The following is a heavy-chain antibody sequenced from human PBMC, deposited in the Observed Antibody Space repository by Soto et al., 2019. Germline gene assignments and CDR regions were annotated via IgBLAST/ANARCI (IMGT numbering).Heavy chain of an antibody. CDR3: ARGGAAGRGDAIDM. CDR1: GFSFRNQW. V-gene: IGHV3-74*01. D-gene: IGHD3-10*01. J-gene: IGHJ3*02. CDR2: INGDGTRT. Sequence: EVQLEESGGGSVQLGESLRVSCVASGFSFRNQWMHWVRQVAGKGLVWVSRINGDGTRTSYADFMKGRFTVSRDNARNLLFLQLNSLTVDDSGVYHCARGGAAGRGDAIDMWGPGTTVAVTS.